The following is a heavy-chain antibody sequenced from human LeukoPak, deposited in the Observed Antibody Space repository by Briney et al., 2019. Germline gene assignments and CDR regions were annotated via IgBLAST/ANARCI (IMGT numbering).Heavy chain of an antibody. D-gene: IGHD6-6*01. CDR3: ARAKYSSSRKTGDAFGI. CDR2: IIPIFGTA. J-gene: IGHJ3*02. Sequence: SVKVSCKASGGTFSSYAISWVRQAPGQGLEWMGGIIPIFGTANYAQKFQGRVTITADESTSTAYMELSSLRSEDTAVYYCARAKYSSSRKTGDAFGIWGQGTMVTVSS. CDR1: GGTFSSYA. V-gene: IGHV1-69*13.